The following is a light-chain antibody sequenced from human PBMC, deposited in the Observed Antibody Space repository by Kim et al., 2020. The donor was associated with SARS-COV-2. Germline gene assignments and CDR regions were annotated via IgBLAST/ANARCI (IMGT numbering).Light chain of an antibody. J-gene: IGLJ2*01. CDR2: QDS. CDR1: KLGDKY. V-gene: IGLV3-1*01. CDR3: QAWDSSTVV. Sequence: SYELTQPPSVSVSPGQTASITCSGDKLGDKYACWYQQKPGQSPVLVIYQDSKRLSGIPERFSGSNSGNTATLTISGPQAMDEADYYRQAWDSSTVVFGGG.